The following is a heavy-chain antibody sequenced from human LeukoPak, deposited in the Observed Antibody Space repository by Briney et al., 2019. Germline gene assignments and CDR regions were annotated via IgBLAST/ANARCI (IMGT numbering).Heavy chain of an antibody. CDR1: GYSISSGYY. D-gene: IGHD5-24*01. CDR2: IYHSGST. V-gene: IGHV4-38-2*01. Sequence: SETLSLTCAVSGYSISSGYYWGWIRQPPGKGLEWIGSIYHSGSTYYNPSLKSRVTISVDTSKNQFSLKLSSVTAADTAVYYWARHGGLRWLQLYYFDYWGQGTLVTVSS. CDR3: ARHGGLRWLQLYYFDY. J-gene: IGHJ4*02.